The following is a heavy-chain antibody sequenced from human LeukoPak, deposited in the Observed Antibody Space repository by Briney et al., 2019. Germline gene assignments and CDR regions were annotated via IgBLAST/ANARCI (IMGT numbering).Heavy chain of an antibody. V-gene: IGHV4-39*07. CDR2: IYYSGST. J-gene: IGHJ6*03. Sequence: PSETLSLTCTVSGGSISSSSYYWGWIRQPPGKGLEWIGNIYYSGSTYYNPSLKSRVTISVDTSKNQFSLKLSSVTAADTAVYYCAKALGYYYDSSAYYDDYYYMDVWGKGTTVTISS. CDR3: AKALGYYYDSSAYYDDYYYMDV. D-gene: IGHD3-22*01. CDR1: GGSISSSSYY.